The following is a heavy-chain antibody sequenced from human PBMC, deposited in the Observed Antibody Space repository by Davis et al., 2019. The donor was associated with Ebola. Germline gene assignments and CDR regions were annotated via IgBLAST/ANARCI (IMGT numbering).Heavy chain of an antibody. Sequence: GESLKISCAASEFSFSNYGMHWVRQAPGKGLELLSYISGTSRTIYYADSVKGRFTVSRDNAKNSLYLQMNSLRAEDTAVYYCARAAVSASKSWFDPWGQGTLVTVSS. CDR2: ISGTSRTI. CDR1: EFSFSNYG. D-gene: IGHD2-2*01. CDR3: ARAAVSASKSWFDP. V-gene: IGHV3-48*04. J-gene: IGHJ5*02.